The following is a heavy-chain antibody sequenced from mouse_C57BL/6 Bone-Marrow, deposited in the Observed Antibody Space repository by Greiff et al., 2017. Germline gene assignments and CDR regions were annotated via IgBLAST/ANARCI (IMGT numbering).Heavy chain of an antibody. CDR1: GYTFTSYG. CDR2: ICPRSGTT. V-gene: IGHV1-81*01. Sequence: QVQLQQSGAELARPGASVKLSCKASGYTFTSYGISWVKQRTGQCLEWIGEICPRSGTTYYNEQFKGKATLTADKSSSTAYMELRSLTSEDSAVYFCARGYYGSSYYAMDYWGQGTSVTGSS. J-gene: IGHJ4*01. CDR3: ARGYYGSSYYAMDY. D-gene: IGHD1-1*01.